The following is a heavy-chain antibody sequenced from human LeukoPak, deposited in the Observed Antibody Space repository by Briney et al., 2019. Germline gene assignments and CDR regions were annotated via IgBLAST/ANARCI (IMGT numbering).Heavy chain of an antibody. Sequence: GGSLRLSCAASGFTFSSYEMNWVRQAPGEGLEWGSYIFSSGSTIYYADSVKGRFTISRDNPKNSLYLQMNSLRAEDTAVYYCAELGITMIGGVWGKGTTVTISS. V-gene: IGHV3-48*03. CDR3: AELGITMIGGV. J-gene: IGHJ6*04. CDR2: IFSSGSTI. CDR1: GFTFSSYE. D-gene: IGHD3-10*02.